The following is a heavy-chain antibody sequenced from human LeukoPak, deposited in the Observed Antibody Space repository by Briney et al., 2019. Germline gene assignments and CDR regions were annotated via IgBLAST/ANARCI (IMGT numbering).Heavy chain of an antibody. Sequence: PGGSLRLSCAASGLTFSDYWMHWVRQAPGKGLVWVSGISIDGRTTVYADSVKGRFTISRDNPKNTLYLQMNSPRIDDTAVYHCAVDFQYNYPWGQGTLVTVSS. J-gene: IGHJ5*02. CDR3: AVDFQYNYP. V-gene: IGHV3-74*01. D-gene: IGHD5-24*01. CDR1: GLTFSDYW. CDR2: ISIDGRTT.